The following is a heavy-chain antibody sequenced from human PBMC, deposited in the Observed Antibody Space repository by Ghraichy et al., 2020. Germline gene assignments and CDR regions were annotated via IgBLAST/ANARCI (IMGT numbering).Heavy chain of an antibody. J-gene: IGHJ6*03. Sequence: GSLRLSCTVSGGSISSYYWSWIRQPAGKGLEWIGRIYTSGSTNYNPSLKSRVTMSVDTSKNQFSLKLSSVTAADTAVYYCARDSGTLTYYDFWSGYYKGYYYYYMDVWGKVATVTVAS. CDR1: GGSISSYY. CDR3: ARDSGTLTYYDFWSGYYKGYYYYYMDV. CDR2: IYTSGST. D-gene: IGHD3-3*01. V-gene: IGHV4-4*07.